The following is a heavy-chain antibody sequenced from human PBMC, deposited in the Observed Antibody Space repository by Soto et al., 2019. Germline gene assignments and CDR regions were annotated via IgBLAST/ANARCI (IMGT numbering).Heavy chain of an antibody. CDR3: ARRQVPNYYYGMDV. J-gene: IGHJ6*02. CDR2: MNPNSGNT. CDR1: GYTFTSYD. Sequence: GASVKVSCKASGYTFTSYDINWVRQATGQGLEWMGWMNPNSGNTGYAQKFQGRVTMTRNTSISTAYMELSSLRSEDTAVYYCARRQVPNYYYGMDVWGQGTTVTVSS. V-gene: IGHV1-8*01.